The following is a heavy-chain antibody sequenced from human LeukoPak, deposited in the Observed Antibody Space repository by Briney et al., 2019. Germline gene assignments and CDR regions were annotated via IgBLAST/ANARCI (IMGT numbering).Heavy chain of an antibody. Sequence: PSETLSLTCTVSGGSLSSYYWSWIRQPPGKGLEWIGYIYYSGSTNYNPSLKSRVTISVDTSKNQFSLKLSSVTAADTAVYYCARAAGFGELSVWGQGTLVTVSS. J-gene: IGHJ4*02. CDR3: ARAAGFGELSV. D-gene: IGHD3-10*01. CDR1: GGSLSSYY. CDR2: IYYSGST. V-gene: IGHV4-59*01.